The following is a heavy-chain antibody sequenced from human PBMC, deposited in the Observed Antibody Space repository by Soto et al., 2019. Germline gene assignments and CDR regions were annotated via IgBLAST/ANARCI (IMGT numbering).Heavy chain of an antibody. CDR1: GGSFSGYY. J-gene: IGHJ4*02. Sequence: QVQLQQWGAGLLKPSETLSLTCAVYGGSFSGYYWSWIRQPPGKGLEWIGEINHRGSTNYNPSLKRRVTISVDTSKNQFSLKLSSVTAADTAVYYCARANRYFDYWGQGTLVTVSS. CDR3: ARANRYFDY. CDR2: INHRGST. V-gene: IGHV4-34*01.